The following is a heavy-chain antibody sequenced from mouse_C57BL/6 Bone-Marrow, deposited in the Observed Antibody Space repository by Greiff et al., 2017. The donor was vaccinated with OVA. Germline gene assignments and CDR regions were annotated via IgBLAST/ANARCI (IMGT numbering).Heavy chain of an antibody. CDR2: INPYNGGT. V-gene: IGHV1-19*01. CDR1: GSTFTDYY. J-gene: IGHJ4*01. CDR3: ARRGNGYYGAMDY. Sequence: VQLQQSGPVLVKPGASVKMSCKASGSTFTDYYMNWVRQSPGKSLEWIVVINPYNGGTSYNQKFKGKATLTVDKSSSPAYMELNSLTSEDSAVYYCARRGNGYYGAMDYWGQGTSVTVSS. D-gene: IGHD2-3*01.